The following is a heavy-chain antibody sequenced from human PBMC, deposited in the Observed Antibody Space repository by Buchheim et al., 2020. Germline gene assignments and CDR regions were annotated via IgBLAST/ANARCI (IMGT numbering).Heavy chain of an antibody. V-gene: IGHV3-23*01. D-gene: IGHD2-2*03. CDR1: GFTFSSYA. J-gene: IGHJ4*02. CDR2: ISGSGGST. CDR3: ANGHCSSTSCFGLGDY. Sequence: EVQLLESGGGLVQPGGSLRLSCAASGFTFSSYAMSWVRQAPGKGLEWVSAISGSGGSTYYADSVKGRFTISSDNSKNTLYLQMNSLRAEDTAVYYCANGHCSSTSCFGLGDYWGQGTL.